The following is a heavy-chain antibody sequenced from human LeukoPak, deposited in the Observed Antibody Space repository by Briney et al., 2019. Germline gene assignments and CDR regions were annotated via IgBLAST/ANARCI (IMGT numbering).Heavy chain of an antibody. D-gene: IGHD3-10*01. CDR2: ASYDGGNE. V-gene: IGHV3-30*19. Sequence: GESLRLSCVASGFPFNKNAMHWVRQGPGKGLEWVAVASYDGGNEYYADSVKGRFTISRDNSNNRLYLQMNSLRVEDTAVYYCARDGTHYYGSGSYLYYYYMDVWGRGTTVTVSS. J-gene: IGHJ6*03. CDR1: GFPFNKNA. CDR3: ARDGTHYYGSGSYLYYYYMDV.